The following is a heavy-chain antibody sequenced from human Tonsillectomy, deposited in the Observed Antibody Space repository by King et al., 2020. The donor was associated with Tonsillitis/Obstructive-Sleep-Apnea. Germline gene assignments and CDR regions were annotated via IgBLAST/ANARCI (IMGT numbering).Heavy chain of an antibody. Sequence: VQLVESGGGVVQPGRSLRLSCAASGFIFRSYGMHWVRQAAGKGLEWVAVIWYDGSKKYYADSVKGRFTVSRDDSKNTLYLQMNSLRAEDTAVYYCARDPRDSGTYCSYYYYYGMDVWGQGTAVTVSS. D-gene: IGHD1-26*01. J-gene: IGHJ6*02. V-gene: IGHV3-33*01. CDR1: GFIFRSYG. CDR2: IWYDGSKK. CDR3: ARDPRDSGTYCSYYYYYGMDV.